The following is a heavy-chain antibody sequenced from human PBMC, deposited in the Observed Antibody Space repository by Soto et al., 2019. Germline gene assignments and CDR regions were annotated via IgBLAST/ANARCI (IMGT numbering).Heavy chain of an antibody. CDR2: ISAYNGNT. Sequence: QVQLVQSGAEVKKPGASVKVSCKASGYTFTSYGISWVRQAPGQGLEWMGWISAYNGNTNYAQKLQGRVTMTTDTSTSTAYMEQRSERSYDTAVDYCARDVVGCGSGGGGYRAWWFDPWGQGTLVTVSS. V-gene: IGHV1-18*01. CDR1: GYTFTSYG. CDR3: ARDVVGCGSGGGGYRAWWFDP. D-gene: IGHD2-15*01. J-gene: IGHJ5*02.